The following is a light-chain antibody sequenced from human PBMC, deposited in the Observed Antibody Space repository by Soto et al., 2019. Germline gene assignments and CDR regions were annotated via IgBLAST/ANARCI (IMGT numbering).Light chain of an antibody. CDR2: SQS. CDR3: AVWDDSLNEVV. J-gene: IGLJ3*02. Sequence: QSALTQPPSESGTPGQRVTISCSGSRSNIGSNSVNWYQQHPGTAPKLLIYSQSQRPSGVPDRISGAKSGTSVTLAISGLQAEDEATYYCAVWDDSLNEVVFGGGTKVTVL. V-gene: IGLV1-44*01. CDR1: RSNIGSNS.